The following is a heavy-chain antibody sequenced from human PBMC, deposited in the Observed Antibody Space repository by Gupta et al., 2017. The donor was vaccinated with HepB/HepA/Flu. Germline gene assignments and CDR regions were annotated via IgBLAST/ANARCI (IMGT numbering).Heavy chain of an antibody. Sequence: EVQLVESGGGLVQPGGSLRLSCAASGFTFSSYWMSWVRQAPGKGLEWVANIKQDGSEKYYVDSVKGRFTISRDNAKNSLYLQMNSLRAEDTAVYYCARDQLELGYYYGMDVWGQGTTVTVSS. J-gene: IGHJ6*02. V-gene: IGHV3-7*01. CDR1: GFTFSSYW. CDR2: IKQDGSEK. CDR3: ARDQLELGYYYGMDV. D-gene: IGHD1-1*01.